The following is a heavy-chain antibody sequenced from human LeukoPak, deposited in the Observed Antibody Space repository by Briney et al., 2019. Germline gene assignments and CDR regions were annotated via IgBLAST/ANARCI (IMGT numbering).Heavy chain of an antibody. D-gene: IGHD3-22*01. CDR1: GYTFTSYG. CDR2: ISAYNGNT. CDR3: ARSHYYDSSGSEADFDI. V-gene: IGHV1-18*01. Sequence: GASVRVSCKASGYTFTSYGISWVRQAPGQGLEWMGWISAYNGNTNYAQKLQGRVTMTTDTSTSTAYMELRSLRSDDTAVYYCARSHYYDSSGSEADFDIWGQGTMVTVSS. J-gene: IGHJ3*02.